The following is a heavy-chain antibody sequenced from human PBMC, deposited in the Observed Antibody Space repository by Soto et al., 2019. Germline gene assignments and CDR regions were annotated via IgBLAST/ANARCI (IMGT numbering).Heavy chain of an antibody. CDR1: GYSFTSYW. CDR3: ARSNDYGDYYYYSMDV. D-gene: IGHD4-17*01. Sequence: GESLKISCKGSGYSFTSYWIGWMRQMPGKGLEWMGIIYPGDSDTRYSPSFQGQATISADKSISTAYLQWSSLKASDTAMYYCARSNDYGDYYYYSMDVWGEGTTVTFSS. V-gene: IGHV5-51*01. J-gene: IGHJ6*04. CDR2: IYPGDSDT.